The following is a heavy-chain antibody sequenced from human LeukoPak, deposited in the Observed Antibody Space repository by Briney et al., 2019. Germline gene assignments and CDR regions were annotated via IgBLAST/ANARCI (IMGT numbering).Heavy chain of an antibody. D-gene: IGHD3-3*01. CDR3: AREYDYGMDV. Sequence: GGSLRLSCAASGFSFSAYSMNWVRQAPGKGLEWVSFIGTSSTYIHYADSVKGRFTISRDNAKNSLYLQMNSLRAEDTAVYYCAREYDYGMDVWGQGTTVTVSS. J-gene: IGHJ6*02. V-gene: IGHV3-21*01. CDR2: IGTSSTYI. CDR1: GFSFSAYS.